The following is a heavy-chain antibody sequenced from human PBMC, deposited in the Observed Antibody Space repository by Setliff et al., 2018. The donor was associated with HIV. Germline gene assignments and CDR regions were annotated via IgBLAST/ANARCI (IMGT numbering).Heavy chain of an antibody. D-gene: IGHD6-19*01. CDR2: ISSGGEIM. V-gene: IGHV3-23*01. CDR1: GFTFSSYS. Sequence: GGSLRLSCAASGFTFSSYSMNWVRQAPGKGLEWVSAISSGGEIMFYADSVKGRFTISGDSSKNTVYLQLNSLRAEDTAVYFCAKEEYTSGRCGAFGIWGQGTVVTVS. J-gene: IGHJ3*02. CDR3: AKEEYTSGRCGAFGI.